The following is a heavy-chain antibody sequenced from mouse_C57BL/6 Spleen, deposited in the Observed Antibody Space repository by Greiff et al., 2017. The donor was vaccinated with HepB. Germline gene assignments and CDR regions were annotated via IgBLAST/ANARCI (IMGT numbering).Heavy chain of an antibody. D-gene: IGHD2-3*01. V-gene: IGHV5-12*01. Sequence: LQQSGGGLVQPGGSLKLSCAASGFTFSDYYMYWVRQTPEKRLEWVAYISNGGGSTYYPDTVKGRFTISRDNAKNTLYLQMSRLKSEDTAMYYCARRDGYYAWFAYWGQGTLVTVSA. CDR1: GFTFSDYY. J-gene: IGHJ3*01. CDR3: ARRDGYYAWFAY. CDR2: ISNGGGST.